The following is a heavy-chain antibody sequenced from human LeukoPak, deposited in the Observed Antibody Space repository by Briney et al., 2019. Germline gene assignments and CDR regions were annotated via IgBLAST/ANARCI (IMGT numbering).Heavy chain of an antibody. CDR2: IYYSGST. CDR1: GGSMSTTTYY. CDR3: ARHVGGRVTTGFDQ. Sequence: PSETLSLTCTVSGGSMSTTTYYWGWIRQPPGKGLEWIGSIYYSGSTFYNPSLKSRVTMSVDTSKNQFSLKLSSVTAADTAVYSCARHVGGRVTTGFDQWGRGTLVTVSS. D-gene: IGHD4-17*01. V-gene: IGHV4-39*01. J-gene: IGHJ4*02.